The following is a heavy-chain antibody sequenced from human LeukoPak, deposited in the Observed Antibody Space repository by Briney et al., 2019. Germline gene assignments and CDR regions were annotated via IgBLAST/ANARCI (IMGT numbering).Heavy chain of an antibody. V-gene: IGHV3-74*01. Sequence: PGGSLRLSCAVSGVTLTSAWMSWVRQAPGKGLVWVSRINSDGSSTDYADSVKGRFTISRDNTKNTLYLQMNSLRAEDTAVYYCASSLGPLTEYWGQGTLVTVSS. D-gene: IGHD3-16*01. J-gene: IGHJ4*02. CDR3: ASSLGPLTEY. CDR1: GVTLTSAW. CDR2: INSDGSST.